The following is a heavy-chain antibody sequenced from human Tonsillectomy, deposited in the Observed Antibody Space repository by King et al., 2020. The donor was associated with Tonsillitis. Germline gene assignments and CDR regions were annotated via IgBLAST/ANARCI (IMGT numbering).Heavy chain of an antibody. CDR3: AKDKCSGGSCYSPWFDP. CDR1: GFTFSSYA. V-gene: IGHV3-23*04. Sequence: VQLVESGGGLVQHGGSLRLSCAASGFTFSSYAMSWVRQAPGKGLEWVSTISGSGGSTNYACSVKGRFTISRDNSKNTLYLQMNSLRVEDTAVYYCAKDKCSGGSCYSPWFDPRGQGTLVTVSS. D-gene: IGHD2-15*01. J-gene: IGHJ5*02. CDR2: ISGSGGST.